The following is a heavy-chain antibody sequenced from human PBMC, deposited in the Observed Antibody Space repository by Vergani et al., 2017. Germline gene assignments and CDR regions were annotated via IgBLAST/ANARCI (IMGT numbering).Heavy chain of an antibody. J-gene: IGHJ6*02. D-gene: IGHD1-26*01. Sequence: QEQLLQSGGGVVQPGGSLRLSCIGSGYTFGHFDMHWVRQAPGKGLAWGAFIRYDGSNPQYIDSVKGRFTISRDNSKDTLFLQMNGLRPEDTGTYFCAKKGGSLYYYGVDVWGQGTKITVSS. V-gene: IGHV3-30*02. CDR1: GYTFGHFD. CDR2: IRYDGSNP. CDR3: AKKGGSLYYYGVDV.